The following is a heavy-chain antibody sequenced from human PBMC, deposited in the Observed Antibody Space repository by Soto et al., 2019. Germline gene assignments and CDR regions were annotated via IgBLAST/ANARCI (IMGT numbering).Heavy chain of an antibody. Sequence: QVQLLESGGGVVQPGRSLRLSCAASGFTFSSYGMHWVRQAPGKGLEWVAVISDDGSNKYYADSVKGRFTISRDNSKNTLYLQMNSLRAEDTAVYYCAKSRSTIFGVFTKDYYYGMDVWGQGTTVTVSS. J-gene: IGHJ6*02. V-gene: IGHV3-30*18. CDR1: GFTFSSYG. D-gene: IGHD3-3*01. CDR2: ISDDGSNK. CDR3: AKSRSTIFGVFTKDYYYGMDV.